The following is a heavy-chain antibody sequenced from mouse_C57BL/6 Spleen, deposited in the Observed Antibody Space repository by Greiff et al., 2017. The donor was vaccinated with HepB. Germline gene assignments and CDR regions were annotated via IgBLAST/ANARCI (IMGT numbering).Heavy chain of an antibody. Sequence: EVMLVESGGDLVKPGGSLKLSCAASGFTFSSYGMSWVRQTPDKRLEWVATISSGGSYTYYPDSVKGRFTISRDNAKNTLYLQMSSLKSEDTAMYYCASLYYGSSYYFDYWGQGTTLTVSS. V-gene: IGHV5-6*02. CDR1: GFTFSSYG. D-gene: IGHD1-1*01. J-gene: IGHJ2*01. CDR3: ASLYYGSSYYFDY. CDR2: ISSGGSYT.